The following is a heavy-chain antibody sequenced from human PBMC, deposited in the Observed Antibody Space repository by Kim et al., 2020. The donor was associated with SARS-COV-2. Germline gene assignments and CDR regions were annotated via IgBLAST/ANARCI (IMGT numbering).Heavy chain of an antibody. V-gene: IGHV4-31*02. D-gene: IGHD3-9*01. J-gene: IGHJ4*02. Sequence: PSLKSRVTISVDTSKNQFSLKLSSVTAADTAVYYCARAGGYFDWLAHFDYWGQGTLVTVSS. CDR3: ARAGGYFDWLAHFDY.